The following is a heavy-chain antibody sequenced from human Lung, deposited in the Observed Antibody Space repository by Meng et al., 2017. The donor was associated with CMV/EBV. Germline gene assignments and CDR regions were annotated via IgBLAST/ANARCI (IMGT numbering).Heavy chain of an antibody. V-gene: IGHV3-66*02. J-gene: IGHJ3*02. D-gene: IGHD5-24*01. Sequence: SCAASGFTVINNYMNWVREAPGKGLEWVSIIYAGGSTDYANYVNGRFTISRDTSKNTLYLQMNSLRPEDTAVYYCAREKEGRMATISTFDIWGQGXMVTVSS. CDR2: IYAGGST. CDR3: AREKEGRMATISTFDI. CDR1: GFTVINNY.